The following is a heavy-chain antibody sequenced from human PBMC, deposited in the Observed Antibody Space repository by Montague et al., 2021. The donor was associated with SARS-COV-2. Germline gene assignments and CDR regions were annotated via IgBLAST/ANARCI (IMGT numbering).Heavy chain of an antibody. D-gene: IGHD3-16*01. CDR2: IYWSDET. Sequence: PALVKPTQTLTLTCTFSGFSLTTTGVGVGWIRQPPGKALEWLGIIYWSDETRYSPSLRSRLTITKDTSKNQVVLKMANMGPVDTGTYFCAHESYGCDNWFDPWGQGTLVTVSS. CDR3: AHESYGCDNWFDP. J-gene: IGHJ5*02. CDR1: GFSLTTTGVG. V-gene: IGHV2-5*01.